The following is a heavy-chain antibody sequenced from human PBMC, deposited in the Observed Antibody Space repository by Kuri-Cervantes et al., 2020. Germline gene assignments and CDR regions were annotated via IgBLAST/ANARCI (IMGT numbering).Heavy chain of an antibody. CDR1: GFTFSSYW. Sequence: GESLKISCAASGFTFSSYWMHWVRQAPGKGLVWVSRISSDGSSTSYADSVKGRFTISRENAKNSLYLQMNSLRAGDTAVYYCARGLVVGNYYMDVWGKGTTVTVSS. V-gene: IGHV3-74*01. CDR3: ARGLVVGNYYMDV. J-gene: IGHJ6*03. D-gene: IGHD1-26*01. CDR2: ISSDGSST.